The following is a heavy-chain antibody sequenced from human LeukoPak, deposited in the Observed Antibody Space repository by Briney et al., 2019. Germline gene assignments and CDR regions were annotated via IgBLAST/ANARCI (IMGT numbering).Heavy chain of an antibody. V-gene: IGHV3-33*08. CDR3: ARDLATYSYGYIYGF. D-gene: IGHD5-18*01. CDR1: GFIFNAYA. CDR2: VWYDGTNQ. Sequence: GGSLRLSCAASGFIFNAYAMHWVRQAPGKGPEWVAVVWYDGTNQYYADSVKGRFTISRDNSKNTVFLQMNSLRAEDTATYYCARDLATYSYGYIYGFWGQGTLVTVSS. J-gene: IGHJ4*02.